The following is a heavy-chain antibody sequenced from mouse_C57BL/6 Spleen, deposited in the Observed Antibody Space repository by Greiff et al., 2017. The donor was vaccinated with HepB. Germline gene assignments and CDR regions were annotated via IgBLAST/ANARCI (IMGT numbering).Heavy chain of an antibody. Sequence: VQLQQSGPELVKPGASVKISCKASGYSFTDYNMNWVKQSNGKSLEWIGVINPNYGTTSYNQKFKGKATLTVDQSSSTAYMQLNSLTSEDSAVYYCARSFYYDYDQQDSNAMDYWGQGTSVTVSS. V-gene: IGHV1-39*01. CDR3: ARSFYYDYDQQDSNAMDY. CDR2: INPNYGTT. D-gene: IGHD2-4*01. CDR1: GYSFTDYN. J-gene: IGHJ4*01.